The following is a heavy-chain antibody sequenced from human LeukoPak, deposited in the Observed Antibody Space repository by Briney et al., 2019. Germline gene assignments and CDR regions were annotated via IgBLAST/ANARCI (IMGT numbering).Heavy chain of an antibody. J-gene: IGHJ5*02. D-gene: IGHD2-21*02. V-gene: IGHV4-34*01. CDR3: ARGCTVVVTAIRRVKRVNWFDP. CDR2: INHSGST. Sequence: SETLSLTCAVYGGSFSGYYSSWIRQPPGKGLEWIGEINHSGSTNYNPSLKSRVTISVDTSKNQFSLKLSSVTAADTAVYYCARGCTVVVTAIRRVKRVNWFDPWGQGTLVTVSS. CDR1: GGSFSGYY.